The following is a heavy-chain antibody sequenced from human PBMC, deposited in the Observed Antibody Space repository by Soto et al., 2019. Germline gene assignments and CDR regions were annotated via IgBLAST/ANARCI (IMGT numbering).Heavy chain of an antibody. J-gene: IGHJ4*02. V-gene: IGHV4-39*01. D-gene: IGHD3-3*02. CDR3: ANIFPVAERYYFDY. CDR1: GGSISSSSYY. Sequence: SETLSLTCTVSGGSISSSSYYWGWIRQPPGKGLEWIGSIYYSGSTYYNPSLKSRVTISVDTSKNQFSLKLSSVTAADTAVYYCANIFPVAERYYFDYWGQGTLVTVSS. CDR2: IYYSGST.